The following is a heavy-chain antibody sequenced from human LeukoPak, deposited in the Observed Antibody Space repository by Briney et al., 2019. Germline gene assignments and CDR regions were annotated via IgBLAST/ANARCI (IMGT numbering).Heavy chain of an antibody. D-gene: IGHD3-9*01. CDR1: GGSFSGYY. CDR2: INHSGST. J-gene: IGHJ5*02. CDR3: ARGRLTTGAWFDP. Sequence: SETLSLTCAVYGGSFSGYYWSWIRQPPGKGLEWIGEINHSGSTNYNPSLKSRVTISVATSKNQFSLKLTSVTAADTAVYYCARGRLTTGAWFDPWGQATMVTVSS. V-gene: IGHV4-34*01.